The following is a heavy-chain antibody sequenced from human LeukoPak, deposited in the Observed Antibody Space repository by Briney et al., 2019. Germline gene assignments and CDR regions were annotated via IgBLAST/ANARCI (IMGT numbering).Heavy chain of an antibody. CDR1: GGTFSSYA. D-gene: IGHD3-22*01. Sequence: ASVTVSCTASGGTFSSYAISWVRQAPGQGLEWMGGIIPIFGTANYAQKFQGRVTITADEPTSTAYMELSSLRSEDTAVYYCASPTYDSSGYSAFDYWGQGTLVTVSS. CDR2: IIPIFGTA. CDR3: ASPTYDSSGYSAFDY. J-gene: IGHJ4*02. V-gene: IGHV1-69*13.